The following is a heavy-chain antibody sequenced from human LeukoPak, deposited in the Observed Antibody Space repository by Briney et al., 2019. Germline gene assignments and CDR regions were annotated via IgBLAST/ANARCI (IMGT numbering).Heavy chain of an antibody. CDR3: ARRYSPTGPFDY. V-gene: IGHV1-2*02. J-gene: IGHJ4*02. CDR2: IHPDSGGT. CDR1: GYTFTGYQ. D-gene: IGHD1-14*01. Sequence: ASVKVSCEASGYTFTGYQVYWVRQAPGQGLEWLGWIHPDSGGTNYAQKFQGRVTMSRDTSISTAYKELSRLGSDDTAVYYCARRYSPTGPFDYWGQGTLVTVSS.